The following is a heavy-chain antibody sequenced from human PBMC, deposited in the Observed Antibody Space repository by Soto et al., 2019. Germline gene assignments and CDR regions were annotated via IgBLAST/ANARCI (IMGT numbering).Heavy chain of an antibody. CDR3: ARSFSQSGAFREIFDF. V-gene: IGHV1-69*06. Sequence: ASVKVSCKAAGGTFSRNAISWVRQAPGQRLEWMGGIIPFFDTANYAKKFQGRVTVSADKATSTAYMELSSLTSEDTAVYYCARSFSQSGAFREIFDFSGQGSMVT. CDR1: GGTFSRNA. J-gene: IGHJ4*02. D-gene: IGHD1-26*01. CDR2: IIPFFDTA.